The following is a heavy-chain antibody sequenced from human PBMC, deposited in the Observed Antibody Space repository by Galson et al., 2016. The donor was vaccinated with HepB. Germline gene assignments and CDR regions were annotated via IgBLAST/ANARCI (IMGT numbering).Heavy chain of an antibody. V-gene: IGHV3-23*01. CDR2: ISGSGGGT. CDR3: ARDLPLLG. Sequence: SLRLSCAGSGLSLSPYAMSWGRQAPGKGLEWVSSISGSGGGTYYADSVKGRFTISRDNSKNTLYLQMNSLRAEDTAVYYCARDLPLLGWGQGTLVTVSS. CDR1: GLSLSPYA. J-gene: IGHJ4*02. D-gene: IGHD2-15*01.